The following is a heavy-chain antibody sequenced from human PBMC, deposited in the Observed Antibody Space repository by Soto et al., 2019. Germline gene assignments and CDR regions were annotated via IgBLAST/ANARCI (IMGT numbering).Heavy chain of an antibody. V-gene: IGHV3-33*01. CDR1: GFTFSSYG. CDR3: ARDGLAYCGGDCYYGMDV. J-gene: IGHJ6*02. Sequence: QVQLVESGGGVVQPGRSLRLSCAASGFTFSSYGMHWVRQAPGKGLEWVAVIWYDGSNKYYADSVKGRFTISRDNSKNTLYLQMNSLRDEDTAVYYCARDGLAYCGGDCYYGMDVWGQGTTVTVSS. CDR2: IWYDGSNK. D-gene: IGHD2-21*01.